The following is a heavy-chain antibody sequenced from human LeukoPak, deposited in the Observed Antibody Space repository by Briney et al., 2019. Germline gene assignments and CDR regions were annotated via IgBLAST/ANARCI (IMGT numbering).Heavy chain of an antibody. CDR2: IIPILGIT. J-gene: IGHJ4*02. D-gene: IGHD1-7*01. V-gene: IGHV1-69*04. CDR3: ARDRGTGTTWSFSDY. Sequence: SVKVSCKASRGTFSSYAISWVRQAPGQGLEWMGRIIPILGITNYAQKFQGRVTNTADKSTSTAYMELSSLRSEDTAVYYCARDRGTGTTWSFSDYWGQGTLVTVSS. CDR1: RGTFSSYA.